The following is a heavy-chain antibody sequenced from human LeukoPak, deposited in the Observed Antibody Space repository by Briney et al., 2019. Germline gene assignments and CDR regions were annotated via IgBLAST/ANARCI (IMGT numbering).Heavy chain of an antibody. D-gene: IGHD3-3*01. V-gene: IGHV4-59*01. CDR1: GGSISSYY. CDR3: ARSDYYDFWSGYYKGMNWFDP. J-gene: IGHJ5*02. Sequence: SETLSLTCTVSGGSISSYYWGWIRQPPGKGLEWIGYIYYSGSTNYNPSLKSRVTISVDTSKNQFSLKLSSVTAADTAVYYCARSDYYDFWSGYYKGMNWFDPWGQGTLVTVSS. CDR2: IYYSGST.